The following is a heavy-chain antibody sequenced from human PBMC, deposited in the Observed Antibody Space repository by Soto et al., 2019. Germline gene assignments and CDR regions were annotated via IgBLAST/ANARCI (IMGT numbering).Heavy chain of an antibody. J-gene: IGHJ4*02. V-gene: IGHV3-9*02. CDR2: ISSNSETT. CDR1: GIIADDYA. D-gene: IGHD4-17*01. CDR3: AKDMKWGGMTTIHYFDS. Sequence: EMQLVESGGGLVQPGRSLRLSCVGSGIIADDYAMHWVRQPPGKGLEWVSGISSNSETTNYADSVKGRFTISRDNAKNSLFLQMNSLRPEDTAFYYCAKDMKWGGMTTIHYFDSWGQGTLVTVSS.